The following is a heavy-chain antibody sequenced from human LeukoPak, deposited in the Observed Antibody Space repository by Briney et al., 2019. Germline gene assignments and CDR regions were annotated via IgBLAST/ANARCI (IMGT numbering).Heavy chain of an antibody. CDR3: ARVGVAGFDY. J-gene: IGHJ4*02. D-gene: IGHD3-3*01. CDR2: IKEDVSDK. CDR1: GFTIDDYW. Sequence: GGSLRFSCAAFGFTIDDYWMSWVRQAPGKGLEWVANIKEDVSDKYYVDSVKGRFTISRDNAKNSLYLQMSRLRAEDTAVYYCARVGVAGFDYWGQGILVTVSS. V-gene: IGHV3-7*03.